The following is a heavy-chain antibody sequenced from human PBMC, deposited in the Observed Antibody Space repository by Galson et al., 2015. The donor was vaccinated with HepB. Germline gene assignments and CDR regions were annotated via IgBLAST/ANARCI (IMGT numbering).Heavy chain of an antibody. CDR2: ISDSGVST. J-gene: IGHJ4*02. V-gene: IGHV3-23*01. Sequence: SLRLSCAASGFTFSSYAMSWVRQAPGKGLEWVSGISDSGVSTFYADSVKGRFIISRDKSKNTLSLQMNSLRAEDTAAYYCARDSGNYYGELGYWGQGTLVTVSS. D-gene: IGHD1-26*01. CDR3: ARDSGNYYGELGY. CDR1: GFTFSSYA.